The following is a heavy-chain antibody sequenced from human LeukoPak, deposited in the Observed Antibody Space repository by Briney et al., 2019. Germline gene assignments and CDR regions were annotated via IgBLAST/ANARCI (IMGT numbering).Heavy chain of an antibody. V-gene: IGHV3-30*04. J-gene: IGHJ4*02. Sequence: PGGSLRLSCAASGFTFSSSVIHWVRQAPGKGLEWVAVMLPDGRNKYHADSVKGRFTISRDNSKNTLYLQMNNLRTEDTAVYFCARGGSAWYFDYWGQGTLVTVSS. CDR2: MLPDGRNK. CDR1: GFTFSSSV. CDR3: ARGGSAWYFDY. D-gene: IGHD6-25*01.